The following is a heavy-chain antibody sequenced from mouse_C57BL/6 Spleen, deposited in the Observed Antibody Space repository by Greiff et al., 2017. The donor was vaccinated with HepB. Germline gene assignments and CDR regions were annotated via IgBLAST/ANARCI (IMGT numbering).Heavy chain of an antibody. CDR2: ISSGGSYT. V-gene: IGHV5-6*02. CDR3: ARHPLDYYGSSYYFDY. CDR1: GFTFSSYG. Sequence: EVKVEESGGDLVKPGGSLKLSCAASGFTFSSYGMSWVRQTPDKRLEWVATISSGGSYTYYPDSVKGRFTISRDNAKNTLYLQMSSLKSEDTAMYYCARHPLDYYGSSYYFDYWGQGTTLTVSS. D-gene: IGHD1-1*01. J-gene: IGHJ2*01.